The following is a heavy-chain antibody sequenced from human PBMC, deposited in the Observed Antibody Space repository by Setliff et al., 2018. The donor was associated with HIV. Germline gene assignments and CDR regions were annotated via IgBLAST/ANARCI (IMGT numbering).Heavy chain of an antibody. J-gene: IGHJ5*02. Sequence: SGTLSLTCAVYGGSLSGDYWSWIRQPPGKGLEWIGEINRSGSTNYSPSLKSRVTISVDTSKNQFSLKLSAATAADTAVYYCASQGVRGAYTWFDPWGQGTRVTVSS. D-gene: IGHD3-10*01. CDR3: ASQGVRGAYTWFDP. V-gene: IGHV4-34*01. CDR1: GGSLSGDY. CDR2: INRSGST.